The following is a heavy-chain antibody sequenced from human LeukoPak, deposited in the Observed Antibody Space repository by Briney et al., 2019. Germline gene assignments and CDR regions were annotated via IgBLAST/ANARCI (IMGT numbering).Heavy chain of an antibody. Sequence: GGSLRLSCAASGFTVSSNYMSWVRQAPGKGPEWVSLIYSDGNTYYADSVKGRFTISRDNAKNSLYLQMNSLRDEDTAVYYCSAPPNHYDSSGSKRDYWGQGTLVTVSS. CDR3: SAPPNHYDSSGSKRDY. J-gene: IGHJ4*02. CDR1: GFTVSSNY. V-gene: IGHV3-53*01. CDR2: IYSDGNT. D-gene: IGHD3-22*01.